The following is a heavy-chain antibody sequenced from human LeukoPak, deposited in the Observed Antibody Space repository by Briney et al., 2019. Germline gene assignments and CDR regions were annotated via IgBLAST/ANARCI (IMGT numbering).Heavy chain of an antibody. Sequence: PGGSLRLSCAVSGFTVSTNYMNWVRQAPGKGLEWVSLIYSGGNTDYADSVKGRFTISRDNSKNTLYLQMNRLRAEDTAVYYCARRGDNYGSPFDYWGQGTLVTVSS. J-gene: IGHJ4*02. CDR1: GFTVSTNY. CDR3: ARRGDNYGSPFDY. D-gene: IGHD5-18*01. V-gene: IGHV3-53*01. CDR2: IYSGGNT.